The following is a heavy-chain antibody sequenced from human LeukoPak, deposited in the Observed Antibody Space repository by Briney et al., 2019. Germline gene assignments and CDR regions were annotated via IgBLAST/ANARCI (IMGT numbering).Heavy chain of an antibody. CDR3: ARSSSSWYEGGNWFDP. CDR2: IYYTGST. J-gene: IGHJ5*02. Sequence: SETLSLTCSVSGGSISSSNYYWGWIRQPPGKGLEWIGSIYYTGSTYYNPSLKSRVTISVDPSKNQFSLKLSSVTAADTAVYYCARSSSSWYEGGNWFDPWGQGTLVTVSS. V-gene: IGHV4-39*01. CDR1: GGSISSSNYY. D-gene: IGHD6-13*01.